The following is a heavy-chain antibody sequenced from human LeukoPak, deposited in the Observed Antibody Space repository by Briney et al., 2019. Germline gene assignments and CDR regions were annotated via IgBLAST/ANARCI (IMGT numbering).Heavy chain of an antibody. J-gene: IGHJ4*02. V-gene: IGHV4-31*03. CDR2: IKYSGRA. Sequence: SETLSLTCTVSGGSISSGGHYCSRIRQHPGKDLEWIGYIKYSGRAYYNPSLKSRVTISVDTSKTQFSLQLSSVTAADTAVYYCARASRLGELSLGYWGQGTLVTVSS. CDR1: GGSISSGGHY. D-gene: IGHD3-16*02. CDR3: ARASRLGELSLGY.